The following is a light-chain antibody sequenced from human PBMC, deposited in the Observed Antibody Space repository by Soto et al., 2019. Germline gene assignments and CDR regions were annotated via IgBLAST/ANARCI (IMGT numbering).Light chain of an antibody. J-gene: IGKJ1*01. CDR1: QTISTK. V-gene: IGKV3-15*01. Sequence: EIVMTQSPVTLSVSPGERATLSCRASQTISTKLAWYQQKPGQAPRLLIYGASTRATGVPARFSGSGSGTEFTLTISSVQSEDFAAYYCQQYNDWPPKRTFGQGTKVDVK. CDR2: GAS. CDR3: QQYNDWPPKRT.